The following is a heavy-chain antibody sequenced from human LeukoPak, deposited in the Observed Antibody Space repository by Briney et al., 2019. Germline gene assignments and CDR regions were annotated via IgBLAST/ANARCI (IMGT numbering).Heavy chain of an antibody. CDR2: IYTSGST. D-gene: IGHD4-17*01. CDR3: ARQGSYGDYMLVDY. CDR1: GGSISSYY. Sequence: SETLSLTCTVSGGSISSYYWSWIRQPAWKGLEWIGRIYTSGSTNYNPSLKSRVSMSVDMSKNQFSLKLSSVTAADTAVYYCARQGSYGDYMLVDYWGQGTRVTVSS. J-gene: IGHJ4*02. V-gene: IGHV4-4*07.